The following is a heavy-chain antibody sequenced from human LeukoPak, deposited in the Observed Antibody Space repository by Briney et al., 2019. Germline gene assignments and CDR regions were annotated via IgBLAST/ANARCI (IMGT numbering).Heavy chain of an antibody. CDR2: IFPGVSDT. CDR1: GYSFSNYW. V-gene: IGHV5-51*01. Sequence: GESLKISCKTSGYSFSNYWIGWVRQMPGKGLEWVAIIFPGVSDTRYSPSFRGQVTISADKSISTAYLQWSSLKASDTAMYYCARRPEYYFDYWGQGALVTVSS. J-gene: IGHJ4*02. CDR3: ARRPEYYFDY.